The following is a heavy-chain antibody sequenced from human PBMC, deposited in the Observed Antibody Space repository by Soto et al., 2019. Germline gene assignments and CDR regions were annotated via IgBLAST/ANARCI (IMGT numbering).Heavy chain of an antibody. J-gene: IGHJ6*02. CDR2: IIPIFGTA. CDR1: GGTFSSYA. D-gene: IGHD4-17*01. Sequence: GASVKVSCKASGGTFSSYAISWVRQAPGQELEWMGGIIPIFGTANYAQKFQGRVTITADESTSTAYMELSSLRSEDTAVYYCARGGHDYRENTYGMDVWGQGTTVTVSS. CDR3: ARGGHDYRENTYGMDV. V-gene: IGHV1-69*13.